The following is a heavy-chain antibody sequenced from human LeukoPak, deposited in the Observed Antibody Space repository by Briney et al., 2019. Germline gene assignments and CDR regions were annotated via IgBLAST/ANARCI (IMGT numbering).Heavy chain of an antibody. V-gene: IGHV4-34*01. CDR2: ISHSGST. Sequence: SETLSLTCAVYGGSFSGYYWSWIRQPPGKGLEWIGEISHSGSTNYNPSLKSRVTISVDTSKSQFSLKLSSVTAADTAVYYCARGLGSGWVYYYYYYYMDVWGKGTTVTVSS. J-gene: IGHJ6*03. CDR3: ARGLGSGWVYYYYYYYMDV. CDR1: GGSFSGYY. D-gene: IGHD6-19*01.